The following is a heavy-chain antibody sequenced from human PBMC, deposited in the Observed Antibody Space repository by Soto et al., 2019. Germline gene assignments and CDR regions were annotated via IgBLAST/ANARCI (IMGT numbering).Heavy chain of an antibody. V-gene: IGHV1-69*13. Sequence: SVKVSCKASGGTFSSYAISWVRQAPGQGLEWMGGIIPIFGTANYAQKFQGRVTITADESTSTAYMELSSLRSEDTAVYYCARDYDSSGYTEYFQHWGQGTLVTSPQ. J-gene: IGHJ1*01. CDR2: IIPIFGTA. CDR1: GGTFSSYA. D-gene: IGHD3-22*01. CDR3: ARDYDSSGYTEYFQH.